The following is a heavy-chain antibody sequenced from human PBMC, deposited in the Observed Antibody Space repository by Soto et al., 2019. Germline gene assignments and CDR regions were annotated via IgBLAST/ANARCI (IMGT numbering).Heavy chain of an antibody. J-gene: IGHJ4*02. Sequence: SETLSLTCTVSGGSISSYYWSWIRQPPGKGLEWIGYIYYSGSTNYNPSLKSRVTISVDTSKNQFSLKLSSVTAADTAVYYCARQQSFGDEFDYWGQGTLVTVSS. CDR1: GGSISSYY. CDR2: IYYSGST. D-gene: IGHD4-17*01. V-gene: IGHV4-59*08. CDR3: ARQQSFGDEFDY.